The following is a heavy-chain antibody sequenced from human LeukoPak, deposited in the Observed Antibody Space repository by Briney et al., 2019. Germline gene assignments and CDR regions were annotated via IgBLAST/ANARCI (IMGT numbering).Heavy chain of an antibody. CDR1: GYSFTSYW. V-gene: IGHV5-51*01. CDR3: ARGRYYGSGSYYPLDY. Sequence: GESLKISCKGSGYSFTSYWIGWVRQMPGKGLEWMGIIYPGDSDTRYSPSFQSQVTISADKSISTAYLQWSSLKASDTAMYYCARGRYYGSGSYYPLDYWGQGTLVTVSS. CDR2: IYPGDSDT. J-gene: IGHJ4*02. D-gene: IGHD3-10*01.